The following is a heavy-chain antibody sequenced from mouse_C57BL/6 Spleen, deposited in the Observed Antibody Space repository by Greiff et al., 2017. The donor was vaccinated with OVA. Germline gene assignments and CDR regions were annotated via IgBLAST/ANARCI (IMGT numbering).Heavy chain of an antibody. CDR3: ARTGYYRDAMDY. CDR1: GYTFTSYW. D-gene: IGHD2-3*01. V-gene: IGHV1-53*01. Sequence: QVQLKQPGTELVKPGASVKLSCKASGYTFTSYWMHWVKQRPGQGLEWIGNINPSNGGTNYNEKFKSKATLTVDKSSSTAYMQLSSLTSEDSAVYYCARTGYYRDAMDYWGQGTSVTVSS. J-gene: IGHJ4*01. CDR2: INPSNGGT.